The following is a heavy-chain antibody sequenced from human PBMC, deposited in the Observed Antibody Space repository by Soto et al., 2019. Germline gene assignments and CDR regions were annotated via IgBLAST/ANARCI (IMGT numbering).Heavy chain of an antibody. Sequence: QVRLVQSGAEVKKPGSSVKVSCKASENFGDYETIWVRQAPGQGLEWMGGIFPPFGAANYAQQFQGRVTLTADESTSTVYMEVNSLRSEDTAVYFCARVEWRGFIANWGQGTHVIVSS. CDR1: ENFGDYE. J-gene: IGHJ4*02. CDR2: IFPPFGAA. CDR3: ARVEWRGFIAN. V-gene: IGHV1-69*01. D-gene: IGHD2-15*01.